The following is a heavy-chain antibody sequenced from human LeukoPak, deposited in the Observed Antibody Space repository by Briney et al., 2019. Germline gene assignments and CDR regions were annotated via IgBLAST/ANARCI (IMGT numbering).Heavy chain of an antibody. D-gene: IGHD5-12*01. CDR1: EFSVGSNY. CDR3: AKGLAYTGYDYWFDP. Sequence: GGSLRLSCAASEFSVGSNYMTWVRQAPGKGLEWVSLIYSGGSTYYADSVKGRFTISRDNSKNTLYMQMNSLRAADTAVYYCAKGLAYTGYDYWFDPWGQGTLVTVSS. J-gene: IGHJ5*02. CDR2: IYSGGST. V-gene: IGHV3-66*01.